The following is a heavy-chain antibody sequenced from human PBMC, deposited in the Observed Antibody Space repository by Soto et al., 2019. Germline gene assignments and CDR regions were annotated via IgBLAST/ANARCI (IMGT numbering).Heavy chain of an antibody. V-gene: IGHV6-1*01. CDR2: TYYRSKWYN. J-gene: IGHJ4*02. CDR3: ATEYSTGWHD. CDR1: GDSVSSSSVT. Sequence: SQTLSLTCAISGDSVSSSSVTWNWIRQSPSRGLEWLGRTYYRSKWYNDYAESVKSRITINPDTSKNQFSLHLNSVTPEDTAVYYCATEYSTGWHDWGQGMLVTVSS. D-gene: IGHD6-19*01.